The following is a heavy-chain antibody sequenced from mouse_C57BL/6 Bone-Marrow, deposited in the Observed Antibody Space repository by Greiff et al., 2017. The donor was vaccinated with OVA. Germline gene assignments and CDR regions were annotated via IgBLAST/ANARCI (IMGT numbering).Heavy chain of an antibody. V-gene: IGHV8-8*01. J-gene: IGHJ3*01. D-gene: IGHD1-1*01. CDR1: GFSLSTFGLV. Sequence: QVTLKESGPGILQPSQPLSLTCSFSGFSLSTFGLVVCCIRQPSGKGLEWLAHIWWDDDKYYNPALKSRLTISKDTSKNQVFLKIANVDTADTATYYCAHYYGSSYDWFAYWGQGTLVTVSA. CDR2: IWWDDDK. CDR3: AHYYGSSYDWFAY.